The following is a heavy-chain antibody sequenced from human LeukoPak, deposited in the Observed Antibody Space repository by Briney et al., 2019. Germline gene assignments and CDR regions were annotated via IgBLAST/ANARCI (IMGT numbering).Heavy chain of an antibody. V-gene: IGHV3-21*01. J-gene: IGHJ6*02. CDR3: ARGYLPIRIPAAGIDYYYGMDV. CDR1: GFTFSSYA. Sequence: GGSLRLSCAASGFTFSSYAMSWVRQAPGKGLEWVSSISRSSTYIYYADSVKGRFTISRDNAKNSLYLQMNSLRAEDTAVYFCARGYLPIRIPAAGIDYYYGMDVWGQGTTVTVSS. D-gene: IGHD6-13*01. CDR2: ISRSSTYI.